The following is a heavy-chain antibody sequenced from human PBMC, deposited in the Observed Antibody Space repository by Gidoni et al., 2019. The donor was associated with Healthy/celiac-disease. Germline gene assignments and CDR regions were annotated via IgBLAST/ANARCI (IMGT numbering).Heavy chain of an antibody. CDR3: TTDRGKVPDY. CDR1: GFTFSNAW. J-gene: IGHJ4*02. Sequence: EVQLVESGGGLVKPGGSLRLACAAYGFTFSNAWLRWVRHAPGKGLEWGVRIKIKTDGGTTDYAAPVKGRCTISRDDSKNTLYLQMNSLKTEDTAVYYCTTDRGKVPDYWGQGTLVTVSS. V-gene: IGHV3-15*01. D-gene: IGHD6-13*01. CDR2: IKIKTDGGTT.